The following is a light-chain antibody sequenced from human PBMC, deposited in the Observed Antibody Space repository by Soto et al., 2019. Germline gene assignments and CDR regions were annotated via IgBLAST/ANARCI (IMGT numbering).Light chain of an antibody. Sequence: QSALTQPASVSGSPGQSITISCTGTSSDVGSYNLVSWYQQHPGKAPKLMIYEGSKRPSGVSNRFSGSKSGNTASLTISGLQAEDEADYYCCSYAGSSTFRVVGTGTKVTVL. CDR1: SSDVGSYNL. V-gene: IGLV2-23*03. J-gene: IGLJ1*01. CDR3: CSYAGSSTFRV. CDR2: EGS.